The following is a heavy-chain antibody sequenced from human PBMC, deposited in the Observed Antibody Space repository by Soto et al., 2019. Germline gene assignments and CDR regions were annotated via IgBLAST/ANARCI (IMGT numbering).Heavy chain of an antibody. CDR2: ISHSGST. CDR3: ASVSHVPHY. D-gene: IGHD6-6*01. CDR1: SGSISSGGYS. J-gene: IGHJ4*02. Sequence: QLQLQESGSGLVKPSQTLSLTCAVSSGSISSGGYSWSWIRQSPGKGLEWIGYISHSGSTYYNPSLKSRVTISVDMSKNQFSLKLSSVTAADTVVYYCASVSHVPHYWGQGTLVTVSS. V-gene: IGHV4-30-2*06.